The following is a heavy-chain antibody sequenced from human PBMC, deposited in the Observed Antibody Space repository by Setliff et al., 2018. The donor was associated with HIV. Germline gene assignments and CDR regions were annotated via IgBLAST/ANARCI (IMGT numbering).Heavy chain of an antibody. V-gene: IGHV4-34*01. Sequence: KTSETLSLTCAVYGGSFSDYYWTWIRQSPGKGLEWIGKINHRGSTNYNQSLKSRVTVSVDTSKNQFSLKLGSVTAADTAVYYCARVSITHWYSIPRDYYYYMDVWGEGTTVTVSS. D-gene: IGHD3-10*01. CDR2: INHRGST. J-gene: IGHJ6*03. CDR1: GGSFSDYY. CDR3: ARVSITHWYSIPRDYYYYMDV.